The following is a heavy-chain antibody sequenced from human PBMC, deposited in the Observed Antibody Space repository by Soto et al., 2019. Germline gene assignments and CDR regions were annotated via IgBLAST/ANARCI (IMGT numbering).Heavy chain of an antibody. V-gene: IGHV4-34*01. Sequence: PXATLSLNCAVYGGSFNGYYWNWIRQPPGKGLEWIGEINHTGGTHYNPSLKSRVTMSVDTSKNQFSLRLSSVTAADTAIYYCATRITVFGLLIPPFDPWGQRTQVTVSS. J-gene: IGHJ5*02. CDR1: GGSFNGYY. D-gene: IGHD3-3*01. CDR3: ATRITVFGLLIPPFDP. CDR2: INHTGGT.